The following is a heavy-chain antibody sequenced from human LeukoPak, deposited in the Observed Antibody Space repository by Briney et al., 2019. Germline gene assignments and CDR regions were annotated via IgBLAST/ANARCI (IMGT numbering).Heavy chain of an antibody. CDR2: IYYSGST. J-gene: IGHJ4*02. D-gene: IGHD3-16*02. CDR1: GGSISSSSYY. V-gene: IGHV4-39*01. CDR3: ATLARYDYVWGSYHNYYFDY. Sequence: SETLSLTCTVSGGSISSSSYYWGWIRQPPGKGLERIGSIYYSGSTYYNPSLKSRVTISVDTSKNQFSLKLSSVTAADTAVYYCATLARYDYVWGSYHNYYFDYWGQGTLVTVSS.